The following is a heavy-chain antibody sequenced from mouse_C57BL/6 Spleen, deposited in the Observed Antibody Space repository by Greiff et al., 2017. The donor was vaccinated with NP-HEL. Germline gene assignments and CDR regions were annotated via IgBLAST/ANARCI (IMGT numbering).Heavy chain of an antibody. V-gene: IGHV1-50*01. CDR3: ARRDYDPAWFAY. CDR1: GYTFTSYW. CDR2: IDPSDSYT. D-gene: IGHD2-4*01. Sequence: QVHVKQPGAELVKPGASVKLSCKASGYTFTSYWMQWVKQRPGQGLEWIGEIDPSDSYTNYNQKFKGKATLTVDTSSSTAYMQLSSLTSEDSAVYYCARRDYDPAWFAYWGQGTLVTVSA. J-gene: IGHJ3*01.